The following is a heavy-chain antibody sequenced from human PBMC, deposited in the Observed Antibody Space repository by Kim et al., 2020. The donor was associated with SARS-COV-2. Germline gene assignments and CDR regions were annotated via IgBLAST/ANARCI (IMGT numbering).Heavy chain of an antibody. Sequence: GNPTNYADSVNGRFTISRDNAKKSLSLQMNRLTPEDTAVYYCVREPASWGQGTLVTVSS. V-gene: IGHV3-11*01. J-gene: IGHJ5*02. CDR3: VREPAS. CDR2: GNPT.